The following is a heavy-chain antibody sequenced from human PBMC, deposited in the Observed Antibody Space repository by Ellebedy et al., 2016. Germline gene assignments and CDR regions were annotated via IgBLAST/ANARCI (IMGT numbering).Heavy chain of an antibody. D-gene: IGHD1-20*01. CDR2: ISSRGDFV. CDR1: GFTFSDYF. J-gene: IGHJ4*02. CDR3: ARGNWNDVGY. V-gene: IGHV3-11*01. Sequence: GESLKISXAGSGFTFSDYFMAWIRQAPGKGLEWVSYISSRGDFVYNADSVKGRFTISRDNTKNSLFLQMNSLRVEDTAVYYCARGNWNDVGYWGQGTLVTVSS.